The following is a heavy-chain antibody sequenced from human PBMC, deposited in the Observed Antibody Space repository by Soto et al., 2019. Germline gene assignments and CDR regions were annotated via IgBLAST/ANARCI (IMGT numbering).Heavy chain of an antibody. CDR2: IRSKAYGGTT. Sequence: EVQLVESGGGLVQPGRSLRLSCTASGFTFGDYAMSWFRQAPGKGLEWVGFIRSKAYGGTTEYAASVKGRFTISRDDSKSIAYLQMNSLKTEDTAVYYCTRDLSWAVTTRGFDYWGQGTLVTVSS. V-gene: IGHV3-49*03. CDR1: GFTFGDYA. D-gene: IGHD4-17*01. CDR3: TRDLSWAVTTRGFDY. J-gene: IGHJ4*02.